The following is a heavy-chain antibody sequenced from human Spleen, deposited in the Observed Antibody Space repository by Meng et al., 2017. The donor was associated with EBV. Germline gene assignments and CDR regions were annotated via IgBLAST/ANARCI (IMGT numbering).Heavy chain of an antibody. D-gene: IGHD6-25*01. CDR1: GFTFSRYW. CDR2: TNENGRTT. Sequence: FPLVRPGGGVVQPRGSPSLSCAASGFTFSRYWMHWVRQAPGKGLVWVSRTNENGRTTDYADAVKGRFTISRDDTKNILYLQMNSLRAEDTAVYFCSRDLAGSDDDWGQGTLVTVSS. V-gene: IGHV3-74*01. CDR3: SRDLAGSDDD. J-gene: IGHJ4*02.